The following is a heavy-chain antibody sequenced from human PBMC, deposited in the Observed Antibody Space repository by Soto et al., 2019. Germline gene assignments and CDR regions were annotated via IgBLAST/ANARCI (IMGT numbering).Heavy chain of an antibody. CDR3: ARDHVDPCSGGSCYSNWFDP. J-gene: IGHJ5*02. Sequence: SETLSLTCTVSGGSVSSGSYYWSWIRQPPGKGLEWIGYIYYSGSTNYNPSLKSRVTISVDTSKNQFSLKLSSVTAADTAVYYCARDHVDPCSGGSCYSNWFDPWGQGTLVTVSS. V-gene: IGHV4-61*01. CDR1: GGSVSSGSYY. D-gene: IGHD2-15*01. CDR2: IYYSGST.